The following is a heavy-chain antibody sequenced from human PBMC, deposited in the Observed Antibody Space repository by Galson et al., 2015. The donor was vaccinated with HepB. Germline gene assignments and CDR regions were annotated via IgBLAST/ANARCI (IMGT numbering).Heavy chain of an antibody. CDR3: ASLLAYGGGDCYSNYYYYGMDV. Sequence: SLRLSCAASGFTFSSYSMNWVRQAPGKGLEWVSSISSSSSYIYYADSVKGRFTISRDNAKNSLYLQMNSLRAEDTAVYYCASLLAYGGGDCYSNYYYYGMDVWGQGTTVTVSS. V-gene: IGHV3-21*01. CDR1: GFTFSSYS. CDR2: ISSSSSYI. D-gene: IGHD2-21*02. J-gene: IGHJ6*02.